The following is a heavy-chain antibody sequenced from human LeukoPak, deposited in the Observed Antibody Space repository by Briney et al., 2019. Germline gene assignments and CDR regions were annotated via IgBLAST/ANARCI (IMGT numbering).Heavy chain of an antibody. Sequence: GESLKISCQTSGFMFTTYWIGWVRQMPGKGLEWMGLVYGGDSDTTYSPSFQGQVTISVDKSITTAYLQWSSLKASDTAMYYCARLLRNIAAAVYYFDYWGQGTLVTVSS. CDR3: ARLLRNIAAAVYYFDY. CDR2: VYGGDSDT. CDR1: GFMFTTYW. J-gene: IGHJ4*02. V-gene: IGHV5-51*01. D-gene: IGHD6-13*01.